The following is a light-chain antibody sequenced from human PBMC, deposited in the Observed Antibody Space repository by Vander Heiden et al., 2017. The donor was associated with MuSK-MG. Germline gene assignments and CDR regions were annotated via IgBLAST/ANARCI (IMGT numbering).Light chain of an antibody. J-gene: IGKJ4*01. Sequence: DSELKQSPATLSLSPGERAPLCCRASQSVSSYLAWYQQKPGQAPRLRIYDASNRATGIPARFSGSGSGTDFTLTISSLEPEDFAVYYCQQRSNCPLTFGGGTKVEIK. CDR3: QQRSNCPLT. CDR1: QSVSSY. V-gene: IGKV3-11*01. CDR2: DAS.